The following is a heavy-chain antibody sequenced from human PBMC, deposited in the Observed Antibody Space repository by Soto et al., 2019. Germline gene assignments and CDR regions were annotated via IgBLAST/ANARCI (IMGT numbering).Heavy chain of an antibody. CDR1: GGSISSGGYY. J-gene: IGHJ6*02. CDR2: IYYSGST. CDR3: ARYYDSSGYYRKGTYYYYGMDV. Sequence: QVQLQESGPGLVKPSQTLSLTCTVSGGSISSGGYYWSWIRQHPGKGLEWIGYIYYSGSTYYNPSLKSRVTISVDTSKNQFSLKLRSVTAADTAVYYCARYYDSSGYYRKGTYYYYGMDVWGQGTTVTVSS. V-gene: IGHV4-31*03. D-gene: IGHD3-22*01.